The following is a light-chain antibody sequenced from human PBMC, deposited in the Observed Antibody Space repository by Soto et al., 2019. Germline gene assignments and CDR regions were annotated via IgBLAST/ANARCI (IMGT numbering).Light chain of an antibody. V-gene: IGLV1-47*01. Sequence: QLVLTQPPSASGTPGQRVTISCSGSTSNIGTNYVYWYQQLPGTAPKLLVYRNYQRPSGVPDRFSGSKSGTSASLAISGLRSEDEAAYYCAAWDDSPSGVVFGGGTKLTVL. CDR3: AAWDDSPSGVV. CDR1: TSNIGTNY. J-gene: IGLJ2*01. CDR2: RNY.